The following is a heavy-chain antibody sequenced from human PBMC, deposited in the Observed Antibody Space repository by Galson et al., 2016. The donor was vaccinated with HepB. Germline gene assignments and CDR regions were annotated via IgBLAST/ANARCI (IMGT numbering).Heavy chain of an antibody. D-gene: IGHD4-17*01. V-gene: IGHV1-46*01. CDR1: GYTLTSYY. Sequence: SVKVSCKASGYTLTSYYMHWVRQAPGQGLEWMGIINPSGGSTTYAQKFQGRVTMTRDTSTSTFYMELSSLRSEDSAIYYCARDLTTVTTLGDYWGQGTLVTVSS. CDR2: INPSGGST. J-gene: IGHJ4*02. CDR3: ARDLTTVTTLGDY.